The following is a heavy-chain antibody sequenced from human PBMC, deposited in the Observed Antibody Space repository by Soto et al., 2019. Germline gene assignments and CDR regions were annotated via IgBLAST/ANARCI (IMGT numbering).Heavy chain of an antibody. D-gene: IGHD3-9*01. V-gene: IGHV3-23*01. J-gene: IGHJ4*02. CDR2: ISGTASRT. CDR1: GFTPTTTP. Sequence: GGSLRLSCAGSGFTPTTTPLSWVRQPPGKGLEWVTTISGTASRTYYVDSVKGRFFISRDNSKNTVSLQMNNLTVDDTAVYYCATSFRYFDNWGQGTRVTVSS. CDR3: ATSFRYFDN.